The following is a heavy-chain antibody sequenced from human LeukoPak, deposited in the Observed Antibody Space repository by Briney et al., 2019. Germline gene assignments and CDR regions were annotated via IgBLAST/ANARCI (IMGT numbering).Heavy chain of an antibody. CDR3: ARHGRPYYYDSSGYYDY. CDR1: RGSINTYY. Sequence: SETLSLTCTVSRGSINTYYWSWIRQPPGKGLEWIGCIYYSGSTDYNPSLKGRVTISVDTSKNQFSQKLTSVTAADTAVYYCARHGRPYYYDSSGYYDYWGQGTLVTVSS. CDR2: IYYSGST. V-gene: IGHV4-59*08. D-gene: IGHD3-22*01. J-gene: IGHJ4*02.